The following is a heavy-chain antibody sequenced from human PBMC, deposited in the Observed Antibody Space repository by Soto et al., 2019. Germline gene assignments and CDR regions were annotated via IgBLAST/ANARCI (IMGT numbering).Heavy chain of an antibody. CDR1: GFTFSSYA. J-gene: IGHJ4*02. Sequence: GGSLRLSCAASGFTFSSYAMSWVRQAPGKGLEWVSAISGSGGSTYYADSVKGRFTIPRDNSKNTLYLQMNSLRAEDTAVYYCAKDLGRAAAGTRYGRYYFDYWGQGTLVTVSS. CDR2: ISGSGGST. CDR3: AKDLGRAAAGTRYGRYYFDY. D-gene: IGHD6-13*01. V-gene: IGHV3-23*01.